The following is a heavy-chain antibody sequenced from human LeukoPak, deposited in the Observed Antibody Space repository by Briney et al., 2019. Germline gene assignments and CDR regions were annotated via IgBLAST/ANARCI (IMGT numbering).Heavy chain of an antibody. V-gene: IGHV3-11*04. CDR2: ISSSGSTI. CDR3: ARDSRVTYYDFWSGYLNWFDP. J-gene: IGHJ5*02. CDR1: GFTFSDYY. Sequence: GGSLRLSCAASGFTFSDYYMSWIRQAPAKGLEWVSYISSSGSTIYYADSVKGRFTISRDNAKNSLYLQMYSLRAEDTAVYYCARDSRVTYYDFWSGYLNWFDPWGQGTLVTVSS. D-gene: IGHD3-3*01.